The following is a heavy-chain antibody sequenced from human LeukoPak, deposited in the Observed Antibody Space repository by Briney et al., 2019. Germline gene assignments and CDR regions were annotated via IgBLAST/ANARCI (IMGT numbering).Heavy chain of an antibody. V-gene: IGHV4-34*01. J-gene: IGHJ4*02. CDR2: INHSGST. Sequence: SETLSLTCAVYSGSFSGYYWSWIRQPPGKGLEWIGEINHSGSTNYNPSLKSRVTISVDTSKNQFSLKLSSVTAADTAVYYCARRHMTHYNLTDYWGQGTLVTVSS. D-gene: IGHD1-14*01. CDR3: ARRHMTHYNLTDY. CDR1: SGSFSGYY.